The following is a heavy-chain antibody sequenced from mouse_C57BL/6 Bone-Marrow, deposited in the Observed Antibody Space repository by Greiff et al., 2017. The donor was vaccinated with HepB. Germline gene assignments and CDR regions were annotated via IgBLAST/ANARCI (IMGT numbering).Heavy chain of an antibody. CDR2: IYPGDGDT. V-gene: IGHV1-80*01. Sequence: VKLQESGAELVKPGASVKISCKASGYAFSSYWMNWVKQRPGKGLEWIGQIYPGDGDTNYNGKFKGKATLTADKSSSTAYMRLSSLTSEDSAVYFCARGRGNYGSTMDYWGQGTSVTVSS. J-gene: IGHJ4*01. CDR3: ARGRGNYGSTMDY. CDR1: GYAFSSYW. D-gene: IGHD1-1*01.